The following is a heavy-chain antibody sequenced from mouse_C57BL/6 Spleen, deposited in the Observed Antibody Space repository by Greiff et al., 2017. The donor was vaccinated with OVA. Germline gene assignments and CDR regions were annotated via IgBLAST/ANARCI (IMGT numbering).Heavy chain of an antibody. CDR1: GYTFPDYN. V-gene: IGHV1-18*01. CDR3: ARGGITTDWYFDV. J-gene: IGHJ1*03. CDR2: INPNNGGT. D-gene: IGHD1-1*01. Sequence: VQLQQSGPELVKPGASVKIPCKASGYTFPDYNMDWVKQSHGKSLEWIGDINPNNGGTIYNQKFKGKATLTVDKSSSTAYMELRSLTSEDTAVYYCARGGITTDWYFDVWGTGTTVTVSS.